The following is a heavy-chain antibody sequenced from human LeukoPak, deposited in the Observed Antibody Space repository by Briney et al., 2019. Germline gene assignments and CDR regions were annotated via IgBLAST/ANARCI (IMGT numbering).Heavy chain of an antibody. V-gene: IGHV4-59*01. CDR3: ARGGRTIFGVVYLDY. J-gene: IGHJ4*02. D-gene: IGHD3-3*01. CDR1: GGSISSYY. CDR2: IYYTGSI. Sequence: PSETLSLTCTVSGGSISSYYWSWIRQPPGKGLEWIGYIYYTGSINYNPSLKSRVTISVDTSKNQFSLKLSSATAADTAVYYCARGGRTIFGVVYLDYWGQGILVTVSS.